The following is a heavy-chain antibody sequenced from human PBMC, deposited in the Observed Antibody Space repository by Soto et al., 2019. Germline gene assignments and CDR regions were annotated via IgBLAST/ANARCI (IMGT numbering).Heavy chain of an antibody. CDR1: GFTFSSYG. J-gene: IGHJ4*02. V-gene: IGHV3-33*01. Sequence: GESLKISCAASGFTFSSYGMHWVRQAPGKGLEWVAVIWYDGSNKYYADSVKGRFTISRDNSKNTLYLQMNSLRAEDTAVYYCARVKGTSCLDYWGQGTLVTVSS. CDR2: IWYDGSNK. CDR3: ARVKGTSCLDY. D-gene: IGHD2-2*01.